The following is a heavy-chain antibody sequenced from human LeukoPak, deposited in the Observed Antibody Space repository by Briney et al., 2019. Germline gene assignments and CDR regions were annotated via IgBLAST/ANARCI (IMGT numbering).Heavy chain of an antibody. J-gene: IGHJ1*01. CDR2: ISHSGST. CDR1: GFTFSSYA. V-gene: IGHV4-59*12. Sequence: GSLRLSCAASGFTFSSYAMHWVRQSPGKGLEWIGDISHSGSTSYNPSLKGRVTISRDTSNNQFSLRLTSVTATDTAMYYCGRNTAYCIDCWGQGTLVTVSS. CDR3: GRNTAYCIDC. D-gene: IGHD3-9*01.